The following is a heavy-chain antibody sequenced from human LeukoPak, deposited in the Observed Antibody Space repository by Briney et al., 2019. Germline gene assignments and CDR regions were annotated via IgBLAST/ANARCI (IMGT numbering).Heavy chain of an antibody. CDR3: ARTGIAAAGTLGTISN. D-gene: IGHD6-13*01. V-gene: IGHV3-15*07. CDR1: GFTFSNAW. Sequence: GGSLRLSCAASGFTFSNAWMNWVRQAPGKGLEWVGRIKSKTDGGTTDYAAPVKGRFTISRDDSKNTLYLQMNSLRAEDTAVYYCARTGIAAAGTLGTISNWGQGTLVTVSS. CDR2: IKSKTDGGTT. J-gene: IGHJ4*02.